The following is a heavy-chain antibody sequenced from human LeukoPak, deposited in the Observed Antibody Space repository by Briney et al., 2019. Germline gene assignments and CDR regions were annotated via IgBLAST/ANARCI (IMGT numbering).Heavy chain of an antibody. Sequence: ASVKVSCKASGGTFSSYAISWVRQAPGQGLEWMGWISAYNGNTNYAQKLQGRVTMTTDTSTSTAYMELRSLRSDDTAVYYCARGLGNDGIFDYWGQGTLVSVSS. J-gene: IGHJ4*02. V-gene: IGHV1-18*01. CDR1: GGTFSSYA. CDR2: ISAYNGNT. D-gene: IGHD1-1*01. CDR3: ARGLGNDGIFDY.